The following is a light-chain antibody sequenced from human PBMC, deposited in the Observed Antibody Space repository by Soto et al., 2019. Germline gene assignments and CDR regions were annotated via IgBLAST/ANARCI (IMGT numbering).Light chain of an antibody. CDR1: QSVSSSY. Sequence: EIVLTQSPGTLSLSPGERATLSCRAIQSVSSSYLAWYQQKPGQAPRLLIYGASSRATGIPARFSGSGSGTDFTLTISNLEPEDFAVYYCQQHSHWPPWTFGQGTKVDI. J-gene: IGKJ1*01. V-gene: IGKV3D-20*02. CDR2: GAS. CDR3: QQHSHWPPWT.